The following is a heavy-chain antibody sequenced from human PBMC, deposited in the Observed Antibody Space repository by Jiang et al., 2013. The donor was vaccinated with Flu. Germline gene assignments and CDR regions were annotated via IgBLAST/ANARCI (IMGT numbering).Heavy chain of an antibody. J-gene: IGHJ4*02. V-gene: IGHV4-39*01. D-gene: IGHD2-21*01. CDR2: IYYSGST. CDR3: ARLTMMGLIGY. CDR1: GGSISSSSYY. Sequence: GPGLVKPSETLSLTCTVSGGSISSSSYYWGWIRQPPGKGLEWIGSIYYSGSTYYNPSLKSRVTISVDTSKNQFSLKLSSVTAADTAVYYCARLTMMGLIGYWGQGTLVTVSS.